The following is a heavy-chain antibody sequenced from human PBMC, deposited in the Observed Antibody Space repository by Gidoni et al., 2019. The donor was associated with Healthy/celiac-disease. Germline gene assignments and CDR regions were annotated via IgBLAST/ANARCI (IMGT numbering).Heavy chain of an antibody. J-gene: IGHJ3*02. CDR1: GFTFSRYG. CDR3: AKDLAFYGVVVTGRAFDI. CDR2: ISYDGSNK. V-gene: IGHV3-30*18. Sequence: QVQLVESGGGVVEPWRSLRLSCAASGFTFSRYGMHWVRQAPGKGLEWVAVISYDGSNKYYADSVKGRFTISRDNSKNTLYLQMNSLRAEDTAVYYCAKDLAFYGVVVTGRAFDIWGQGTMVTVSS. D-gene: IGHD2-21*02.